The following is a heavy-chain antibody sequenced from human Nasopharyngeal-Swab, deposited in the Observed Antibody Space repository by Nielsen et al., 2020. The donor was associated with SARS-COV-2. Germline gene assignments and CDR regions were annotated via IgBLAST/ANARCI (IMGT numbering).Heavy chain of an antibody. V-gene: IGHV3-23*01. CDR2: IINSGGST. Sequence: GESLKISCEASGFTFSTYAMSWVRQAPGRRLEWVSGIINSGGSTEYADSVKGRFTISRDNSKNTLYLQMNSLRAEDTAAYYCARLSNSAGDYWGQGTLVTVSS. CDR1: GFTFSTYA. CDR3: ARLSNSAGDY. D-gene: IGHD4-23*01. J-gene: IGHJ4*02.